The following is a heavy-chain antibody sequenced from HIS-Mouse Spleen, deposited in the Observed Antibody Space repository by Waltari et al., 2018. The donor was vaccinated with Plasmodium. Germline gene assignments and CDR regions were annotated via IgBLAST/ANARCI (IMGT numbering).Heavy chain of an antibody. Sequence: QVQLVQSGAEVKKPGASVKVSCKASGYTFTGYYMPWVRQAPGQGLEWMGWIDRNRGGTNYAQKFQGRVTMTRDTSISAAYMEQRRLRSDDTAVYYCARDLAAAGHFDYWGQGTLVTVAS. CDR2: IDRNRGGT. CDR3: ARDLAAAGHFDY. D-gene: IGHD6-13*01. V-gene: IGHV1-2*02. J-gene: IGHJ4*02. CDR1: GYTFTGYY.